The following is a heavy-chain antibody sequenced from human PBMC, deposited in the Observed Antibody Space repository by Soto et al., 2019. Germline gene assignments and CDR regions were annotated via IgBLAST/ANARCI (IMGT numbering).Heavy chain of an antibody. CDR1: GFSFSSYW. D-gene: IGHD2-2*01. V-gene: IGHV3-7*05. J-gene: IGHJ4*02. CDR2: IKPDGSEI. Sequence: EVQLVESGGGLVQPGGSLRLSCAASGFSFSSYWMSWVRQVPGKGLEWVANIKPDGSEIYYVDSVKGRFTISRDNAKNSVYLQMNSLSAEDPAMYHCARSISAIPGENWGQGTLVTVSS. CDR3: ARSISAIPGEN.